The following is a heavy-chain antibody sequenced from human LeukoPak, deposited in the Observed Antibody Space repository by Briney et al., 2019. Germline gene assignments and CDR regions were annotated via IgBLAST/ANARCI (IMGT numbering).Heavy chain of an antibody. Sequence: SETLSLTCTVSGGSISSRNYYWGWIPQPPGKGLEWIGSIYDSGSTYYNPSLKSRVTISVDTSKSQLSLKLSSVTATDTAVYYCARSLRVLGVGVGPSDLWGQGTLVTVSS. CDR1: GGSISSRNYY. CDR2: IYDSGST. D-gene: IGHD3-3*01. V-gene: IGHV4-39*01. CDR3: ARSLRVLGVGVGPSDL. J-gene: IGHJ5*02.